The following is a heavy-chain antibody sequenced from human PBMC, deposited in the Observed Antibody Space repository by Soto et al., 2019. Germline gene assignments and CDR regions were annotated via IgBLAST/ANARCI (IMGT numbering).Heavy chain of an antibody. D-gene: IGHD4-17*01. V-gene: IGHV1-69*12. CDR1: GGTLSNYG. CDR2: IIPVFGTA. J-gene: IGHJ6*02. CDR3: SRGDATKIVVTTYYAMDV. Sequence: QVQLVQSGAEVKKPGSSVRVSCKASGGTLSNYGISWVRQAPGQGLEWMGGIIPVFGTANYAQKFQGRVTIMADESKSTVYMDVTSLRSEDTAVYYCSRGDATKIVVTTYYAMDVWGQGTTVSVSS.